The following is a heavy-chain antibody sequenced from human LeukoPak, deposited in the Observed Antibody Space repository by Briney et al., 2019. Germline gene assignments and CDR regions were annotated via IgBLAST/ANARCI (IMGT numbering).Heavy chain of an antibody. D-gene: IGHD3-9*01. J-gene: IGHJ4*02. Sequence: ASVKVSCKASGGTFSSYAISWVRQAPGQGLEWMGGIIPIFGTANYAQKFQGRVTITADKSTSTAYMELSSLRSEDTAVYYCARGRYFDWLLQSYYFDYWGQGTLVTVSS. CDR3: ARGRYFDWLLQSYYFDY. CDR1: GGTFSSYA. CDR2: IIPIFGTA. V-gene: IGHV1-69*06.